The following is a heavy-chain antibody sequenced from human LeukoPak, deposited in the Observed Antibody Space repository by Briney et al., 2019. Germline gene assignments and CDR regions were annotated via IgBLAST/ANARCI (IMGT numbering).Heavy chain of an antibody. Sequence: GGSLRLPCAASGFIVTNAWMNWVRQAPGKGLEWVGRIQSKTDGGKTDYAAPVKGRFTISRDDSKNTLYLQMNSLKTEDTAIYYCTTGIRGDWGQGTLVTVSS. CDR3: TTGIRGD. CDR1: GFIVTNAW. CDR2: IQSKTDGGKT. D-gene: IGHD3-3*02. V-gene: IGHV3-15*07. J-gene: IGHJ4*02.